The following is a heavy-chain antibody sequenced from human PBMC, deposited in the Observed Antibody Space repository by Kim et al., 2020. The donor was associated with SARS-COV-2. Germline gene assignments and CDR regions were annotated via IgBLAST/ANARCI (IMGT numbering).Heavy chain of an antibody. CDR2: ITGNGAVT. D-gene: IGHD5-18*01. CDR1: GFTFSTYG. V-gene: IGHV3-23*01. Sequence: GGSLRLSCAASGFTFSTYGMSWVRQAPGKGMEWVSAITGNGAVTYYADSVKGRFAISRDNSKNTLYLQMNSLSAEDTAIYYCAKRGVDAVMVRLCDYWGQGTLVPVSS. CDR3: AKRGVDAVMVRLCDY. J-gene: IGHJ4*02.